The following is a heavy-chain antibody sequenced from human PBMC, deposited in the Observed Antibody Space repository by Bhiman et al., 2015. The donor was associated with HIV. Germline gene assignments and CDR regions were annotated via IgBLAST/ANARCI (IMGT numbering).Heavy chain of an antibody. CDR3: AKDGMWFRAERYFFDY. J-gene: IGHJ4*02. V-gene: IGHV3-30*18. CDR2: ISYDGSDK. D-gene: IGHD2-21*01. Sequence: VHLVESGGDLVQPGGSLRLSCTGSGFSFSSSWMHWVRQAPGKGLEWVALISYDGSDKYYSDSVKGRFTISRDNSKNTLYLQMNSLRADDTAFYFCAKDGMWFRAERYFFDYWGQGTLVTVSS. CDR1: GFSFSSSW.